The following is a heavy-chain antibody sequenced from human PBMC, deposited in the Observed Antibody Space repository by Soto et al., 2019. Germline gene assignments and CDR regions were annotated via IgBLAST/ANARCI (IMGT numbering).Heavy chain of an antibody. Sequence: SETLSLTCTVSGGSISSSSYYWCWIRQPPGKGLEWIGCAYYSGNTYYNPSLKSRVTISVDTSGNQFSLRLDSVTAADTAVYYCTKVSSGWFDPWGQGTLVTVSS. CDR3: TKVSSGWFDP. D-gene: IGHD2-8*01. CDR2: AYYSGNT. V-gene: IGHV4-39*01. J-gene: IGHJ5*02. CDR1: GGSISSSSYY.